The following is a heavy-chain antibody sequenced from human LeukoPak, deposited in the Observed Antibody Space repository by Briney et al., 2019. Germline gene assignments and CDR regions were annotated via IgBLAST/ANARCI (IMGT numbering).Heavy chain of an antibody. V-gene: IGHV3-74*03. Sequence: GGSLRLSCTASGFTFSGHWIHWVRQPPGMGLVWVSRINERGTDSMYAESVKGRFTISRDNAKNTVYLQMNSLRAEDTAVYYCARDQSSSWEDYWGQGTLVTVSS. CDR3: ARDQSSSWEDY. J-gene: IGHJ4*02. CDR2: INERGTDS. CDR1: GFTFSGHW. D-gene: IGHD6-13*01.